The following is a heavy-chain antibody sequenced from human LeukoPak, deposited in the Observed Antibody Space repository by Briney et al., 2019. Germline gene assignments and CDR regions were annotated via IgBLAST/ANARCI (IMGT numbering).Heavy chain of an antibody. V-gene: IGHV1-46*01. J-gene: IGHJ4*02. CDR1: GYTFTSYF. D-gene: IGHD6-19*01. CDR2: INPSGGST. CDR3: ARSAVAGPKDY. Sequence: GASVKVSCKASGYTFTSYFMHWVRQAPGQGLEWMGIINPSGGSTNYAQKFQGRVTMTRDTSTSTVYMELSSLRSEDTAVYYCARSAVAGPKDYWGQGTLVTVSS.